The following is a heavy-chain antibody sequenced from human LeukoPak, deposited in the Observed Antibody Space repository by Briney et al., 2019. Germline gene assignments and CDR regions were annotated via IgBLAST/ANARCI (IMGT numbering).Heavy chain of an antibody. J-gene: IGHJ4*02. CDR3: ARVGEDYYGSGSYYPLDY. D-gene: IGHD3-10*01. V-gene: IGHV4-59*01. CDR2: IYYSGST. Sequence: SETLSLTCTVSGGSISSYYWSWIRQPPGKGLEWIGYIYYSGSTNYNPSLKSRVTISVDTSKNQFSPKLSSVTAADTAVYYCARVGEDYYGSGSYYPLDYWGQGTLVTVSS. CDR1: GGSISSYY.